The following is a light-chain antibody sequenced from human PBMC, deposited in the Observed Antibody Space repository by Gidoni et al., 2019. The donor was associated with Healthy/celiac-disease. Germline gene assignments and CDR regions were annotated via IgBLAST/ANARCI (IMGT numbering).Light chain of an antibody. J-gene: IGLJ2*01. V-gene: IGLV2-14*03. Sequence: QSALTQPASVSGSPGQSITISCPGTSSDVGGYNYVSWYQQHPGKAPKLMIYDVSNRPSGVSNLFSGSKSGNTASLTISGLQAEDEADYYCSSYTSSSTLRGVFGGGTKLTVL. CDR3: SSYTSSSTLRGV. CDR2: DVS. CDR1: SSDVGGYNY.